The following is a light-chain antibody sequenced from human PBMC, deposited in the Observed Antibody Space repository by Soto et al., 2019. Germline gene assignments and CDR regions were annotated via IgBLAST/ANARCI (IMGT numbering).Light chain of an antibody. Sequence: QSVLTQPPSVSGAPGQKVTISCSGSSSNIGSNYVYWYQQLPGTAPKLLIYDDNKRPSGIPDRFSGSKSGTSATLIITVLQAEDEADYYCRSYDSSSSAYVFGTGTKVTVL. CDR3: RSYDSSSSAYV. J-gene: IGLJ1*01. CDR1: SSNIGSNY. V-gene: IGLV1-51*01. CDR2: DDN.